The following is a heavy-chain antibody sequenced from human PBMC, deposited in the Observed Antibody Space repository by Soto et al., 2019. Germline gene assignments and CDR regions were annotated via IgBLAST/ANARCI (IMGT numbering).Heavy chain of an antibody. D-gene: IGHD3-10*01. CDR1: GGSFNIYY. CDR3: ARARRYVGIRRNYHARGFEY. V-gene: IGHV4-34*01. CDR2: IDHSGTT. Sequence: PSETLSLTCAVYGGSFNIYYWNWIRQAPGKGLEWIGEIDHSGTTYYSPFLKTRITMSVDTSKNQFSLKLSSVTAADTAVYYCARARRYVGIRRNYHARGFEYWGQGSLVTVSS. J-gene: IGHJ4*02.